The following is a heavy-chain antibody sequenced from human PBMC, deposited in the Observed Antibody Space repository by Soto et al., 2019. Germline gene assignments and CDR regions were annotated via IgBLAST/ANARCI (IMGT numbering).Heavy chain of an antibody. V-gene: IGHV3-74*01. D-gene: IGHD2-2*01. CDR2: ISNDGSNT. J-gene: IGHJ4*02. CDR3: ARVPDCSSSGCYSYFDI. Sequence: EVQLVESGGGLVQPGGSLRLSCAASGFTLSDYYMHWARQAPGKGLVWVSRISNDGSNTDYADSVKGRFTISRDNAKNTMHLQMNSPRAEDTAVYYCARVPDCSSSGCYSYFDIWGQGTLVTVSS. CDR1: GFTLSDYY.